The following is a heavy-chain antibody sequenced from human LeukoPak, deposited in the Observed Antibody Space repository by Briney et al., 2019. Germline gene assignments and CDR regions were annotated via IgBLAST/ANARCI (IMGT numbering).Heavy chain of an antibody. J-gene: IGHJ5*02. CDR1: VGSFSGYY. D-gene: IGHD2-2*01. CDR3: ARASGYCSSTSCYGVFHRNWFDP. V-gene: IGHV4-34*01. CDR2: INHSGST. Sequence: ASESLSLTCAVYVGSFSGYYWSWIRQPPGKGLEWIGEINHSGSTNYNPSLKSRVTISVDTSKNQFSLKLSSVTAADTAVYYCARASGYCSSTSCYGVFHRNWFDPWGQGTLVTVSS.